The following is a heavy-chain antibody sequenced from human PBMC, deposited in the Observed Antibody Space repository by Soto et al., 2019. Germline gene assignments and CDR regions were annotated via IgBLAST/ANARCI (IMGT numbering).Heavy chain of an antibody. CDR3: ARGWGKDTPMTA. V-gene: IGHV4-59*12. CDR1: GGSISRYY. CDR2: MYNTGST. D-gene: IGHD5-18*01. J-gene: IGHJ4*02. Sequence: SSETLSLTCTVSGGSISRYYWSWIRQPPGKGLEWIGYMYNTGSTVYNPPFKSRVTISVDRSKNQFSLKLSSVTAADTTVYYCARGWGKDTPMTAWGQGTLVTVSS.